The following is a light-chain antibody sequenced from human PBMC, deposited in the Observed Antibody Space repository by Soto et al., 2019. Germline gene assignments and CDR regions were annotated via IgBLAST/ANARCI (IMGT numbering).Light chain of an antibody. CDR3: CSYAGSYRGV. V-gene: IGLV2-11*01. CDR1: SSDVGGYNY. Sequence: QSALTQPRSVSGSPGQSVTISCTGTSSDVGGYNYVSWYQQHPGKAPKLMIYDVSKRPSGVPDRFSGYKSGNTASLTISGLQAEDEADYYCCSYAGSYRGVFGTGTKVTVL. J-gene: IGLJ1*01. CDR2: DVS.